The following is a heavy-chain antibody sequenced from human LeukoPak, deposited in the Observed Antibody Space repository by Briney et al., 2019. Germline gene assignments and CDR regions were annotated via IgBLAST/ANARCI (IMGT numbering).Heavy chain of an antibody. CDR3: ARDPSGNPYFFDY. D-gene: IGHD3-3*01. CDR2: INPYNGKT. CDR1: GYSFTSYG. V-gene: IGHV1-18*01. Sequence: ASVKVSCKPSGYSFTSYGISWVRQAPGQGLEWVGWINPYNGKTNYAQKVQGRVTVTTDTSTSTSYMELRSMSFDDTAVYYCARDPSGNPYFFDYWGQGTLVTVSS. J-gene: IGHJ4*02.